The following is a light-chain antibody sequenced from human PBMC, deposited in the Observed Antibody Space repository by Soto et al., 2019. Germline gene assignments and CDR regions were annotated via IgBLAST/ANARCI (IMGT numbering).Light chain of an antibody. CDR1: QSVSSD. CDR3: QQYNTWPRT. J-gene: IGKJ1*01. Sequence: EIVMTQSPATLSVSPGERATLSCRASQSVSSDLAWYHQKPGQAPRLLIYGPSTRATGIPARFSGSGSGTEFTLTINSLQSEDFAVYYCQQYNTWPRTFGQGTKVEIK. V-gene: IGKV3-15*01. CDR2: GPS.